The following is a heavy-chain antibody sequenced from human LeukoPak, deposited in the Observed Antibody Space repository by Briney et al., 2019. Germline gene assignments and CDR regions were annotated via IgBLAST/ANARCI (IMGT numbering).Heavy chain of an antibody. Sequence: GESLKISRKGSGYSFTNYWIGWARQMPGKGLEWMGIIYPGDSDTRYSPSFQGQVTISADKSISTAHLQWSSLKASDTALYDCAKLLERAYSFGSVDYWGQGTLLTVSS. J-gene: IGHJ4*02. CDR2: IYPGDSDT. CDR3: AKLLERAYSFGSVDY. V-gene: IGHV5-51*01. CDR1: GYSFTNYW. D-gene: IGHD5-18*01.